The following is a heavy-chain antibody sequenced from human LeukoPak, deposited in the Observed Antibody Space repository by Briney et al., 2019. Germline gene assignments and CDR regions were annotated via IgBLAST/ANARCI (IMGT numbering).Heavy chain of an antibody. D-gene: IGHD3-22*01. J-gene: IGHJ6*02. V-gene: IGHV3-43*01. CDR1: GFTFDDYT. CDR3: AKGILDSSVGRYYYYGMDV. Sequence: GGSLRLSCAASGFTFDDYTMHWVRQAPGKGLEWVSLISWDGGSTYYADSVKGRFTISRDNSKNSLYLQMNSLRTEDTALYYCAKGILDSSVGRYYYYGMDVWGQGTTVTVSS. CDR2: ISWDGGST.